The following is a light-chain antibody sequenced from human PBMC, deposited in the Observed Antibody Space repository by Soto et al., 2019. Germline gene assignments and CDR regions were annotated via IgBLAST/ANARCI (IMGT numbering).Light chain of an antibody. V-gene: IGKV3-15*01. CDR2: AAS. CDR3: HQYNNWWT. CDR1: QSVSSN. Sequence: IVMTQSPVTLSVSPGERATLSCRASQSVSSNLAWYHQRPGQAPRLLIYAASTRATGVPARFSGSGSGTEFTLTIGSLQSEDFAVYYCHQYNNWWTFGQGTKVEIK. J-gene: IGKJ1*01.